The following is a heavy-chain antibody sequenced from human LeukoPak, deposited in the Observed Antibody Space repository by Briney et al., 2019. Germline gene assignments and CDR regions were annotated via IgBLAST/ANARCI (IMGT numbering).Heavy chain of an antibody. CDR1: GYTFTGYY. V-gene: IGHV1-2*02. CDR2: INPNINGT. D-gene: IGHD6-25*01. Sequence: ASVKVSCKASGYTFTGYYIHWVRQAPGQGLEWMGWINPNINGTNYAQKFQGRVTMTGDRSTSTAYMELSRLRSDDTAVYYCARERTPGSGYGVDYWGQGTVVTVSS. J-gene: IGHJ4*02. CDR3: ARERTPGSGYGVDY.